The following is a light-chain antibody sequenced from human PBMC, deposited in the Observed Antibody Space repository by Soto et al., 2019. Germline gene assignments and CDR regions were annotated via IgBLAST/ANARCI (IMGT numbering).Light chain of an antibody. CDR1: QSISTY. V-gene: IGKV1-39*01. CDR3: QQSYSTLYT. J-gene: IGKJ2*01. CDR2: AAS. Sequence: DIQMTQSPSSLSASVGDRVTITCRASQSISTYLNWYQQKPGKVPKLLIYAASSLQSGAPSRFSGSGAGTDFTLTISSLQPEDFATYYCQQSYSTLYTFGQGTKVDIK.